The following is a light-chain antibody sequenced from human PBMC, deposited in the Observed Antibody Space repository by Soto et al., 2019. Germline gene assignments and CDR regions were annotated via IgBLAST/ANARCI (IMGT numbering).Light chain of an antibody. J-gene: IGKJ1*01. CDR1: HSLSIW. CDR2: KAS. CDR3: QQYYSYWT. V-gene: IGKV1-5*03. Sequence: DIQMTQSPSTLSASVGDRVTITCRASHSLSIWLAWYQQKPGKAPKLLIYKASSLESGVPSRFSGSGSGTEFTLTISSLQPDDFATYYCQQYYSYWTFGQGTKVEIK.